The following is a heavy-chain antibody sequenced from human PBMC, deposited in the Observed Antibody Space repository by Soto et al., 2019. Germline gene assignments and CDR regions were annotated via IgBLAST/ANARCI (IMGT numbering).Heavy chain of an antibody. Sequence: SETLSLTCAVSGYSISSGYYWGWIRQPPGKGLEWIGSIYHSGSTYYNPSLKSRVTLSVDTSKNQFSLKLSSVTAADTAVYYCARDLGIAARSYYGMDVWGQGTTVTVSS. J-gene: IGHJ6*02. CDR1: GYSISSGYY. V-gene: IGHV4-38-2*02. CDR2: IYHSGST. CDR3: ARDLGIAARSYYGMDV. D-gene: IGHD6-6*01.